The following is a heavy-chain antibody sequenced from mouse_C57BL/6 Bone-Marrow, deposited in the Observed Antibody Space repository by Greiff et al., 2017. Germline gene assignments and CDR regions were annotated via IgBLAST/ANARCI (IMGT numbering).Heavy chain of an antibody. CDR1: GYTFTSYW. Sequence: QVQLKQSGTELVKPGASVKLSCKASGYTFTSYWMHWVKQRPGQGLEWIGNINPSNGGTNYNEKFKSKATLTVDKSSSTAYMQLSSLSSEDSAVYYCARGCIYYYGSFDYWGQGTTLTVSS. D-gene: IGHD1-1*01. CDR3: ARGCIYYYGSFDY. CDR2: INPSNGGT. V-gene: IGHV1-53*01. J-gene: IGHJ2*01.